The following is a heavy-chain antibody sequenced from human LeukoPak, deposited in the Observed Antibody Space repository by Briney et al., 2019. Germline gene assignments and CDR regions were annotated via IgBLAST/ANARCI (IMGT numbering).Heavy chain of an antibody. CDR2: ISSSSTI. V-gene: IGHV3-48*01. Sequence: PGGSLRLSCAASGFTFSSYSINWVRQAPGKGLEWVSFISSSSTIYYADSVKGRFTISRDNAENSLYLQMNSLRADDTAVYYCATSRTLDYWGQGTLVTVSS. CDR1: GFTFSSYS. J-gene: IGHJ4*02. CDR3: ATSRTLDY. D-gene: IGHD2-2*01.